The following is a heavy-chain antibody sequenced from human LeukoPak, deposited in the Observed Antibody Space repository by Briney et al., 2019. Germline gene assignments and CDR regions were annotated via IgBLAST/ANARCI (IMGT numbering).Heavy chain of an antibody. Sequence: ASVKVSCKASGYSFTAYYMHWVRQAPGQGLEWMGWINPNSGGTNYAQKFQGRVTMTRDTSISTAYMELSSLRSEDTAVYYCARSWHSSSWLYWGQGTLVTVSS. CDR1: GYSFTAYY. D-gene: IGHD6-13*01. CDR3: ARSWHSSSWLY. CDR2: INPNSGGT. V-gene: IGHV1-2*02. J-gene: IGHJ4*02.